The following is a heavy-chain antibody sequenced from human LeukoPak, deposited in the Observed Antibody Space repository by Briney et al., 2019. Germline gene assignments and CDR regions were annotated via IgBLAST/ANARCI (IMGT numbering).Heavy chain of an antibody. V-gene: IGHV3-23*01. CDR1: GFTFGSYA. CDR3: AKVQLGGSVGATKDAFDI. CDR2: ISGSGGST. J-gene: IGHJ3*02. D-gene: IGHD1-26*01. Sequence: PGGSLRLSCVASGFTFGSYAMSWVRQAPGKGLEWVSAISGSGGSTYYADSVKGRFTISRDNSKNTLYLQMNSLRAEDTAVYYCAKVQLGGSVGATKDAFDIWGQGTMVTVSS.